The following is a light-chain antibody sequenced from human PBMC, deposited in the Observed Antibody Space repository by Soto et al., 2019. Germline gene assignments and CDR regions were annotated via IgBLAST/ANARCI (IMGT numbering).Light chain of an antibody. V-gene: IGKV3-15*01. J-gene: IGKJ1*01. Sequence: EIVMTQSRSTLSVSPLERSTLSCRASQSVSSNLAWYQQKPGQAPRLLIYGASTRATGIPARFSGSGSGTEFTLTISSLQSEDFAVYYCQQYNNWPRTFGQGTKVDIK. CDR2: GAS. CDR1: QSVSSN. CDR3: QQYNNWPRT.